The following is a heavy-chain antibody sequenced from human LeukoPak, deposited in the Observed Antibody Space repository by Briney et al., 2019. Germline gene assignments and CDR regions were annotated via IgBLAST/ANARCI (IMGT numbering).Heavy chain of an antibody. D-gene: IGHD3-3*01. CDR1: GGSISSHY. CDR2: IYYSGST. CDR3: ARVIRDFWSGYLYYFDY. J-gene: IGHJ4*02. V-gene: IGHV4-59*11. Sequence: SETLSLTCTVSGGSISSHYWSWIRQPPRKGLEWIGYIYYSGSTNYNPSLKSRVTISVDTSKNQFSLKLSSVTAADTAVYYCARVIRDFWSGYLYYFDYWGQGTLVTVSS.